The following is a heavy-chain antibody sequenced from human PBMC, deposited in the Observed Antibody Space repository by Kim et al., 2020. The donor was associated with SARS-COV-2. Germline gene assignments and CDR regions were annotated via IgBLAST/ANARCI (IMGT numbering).Heavy chain of an antibody. D-gene: IGHD1-26*01. V-gene: IGHV3-74*01. CDR3: ARVRSGSYCFDY. J-gene: IGHJ4*02. Sequence: SYAESVKGRFTISRDNAKNTLYLQMNSLRAEDTAVYYCARVRSGSYCFDYWGQGTLVTVSS.